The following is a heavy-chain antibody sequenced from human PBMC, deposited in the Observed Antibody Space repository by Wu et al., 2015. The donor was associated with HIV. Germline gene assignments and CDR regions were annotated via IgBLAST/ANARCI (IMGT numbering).Heavy chain of an antibody. CDR1: GGLFSTYG. J-gene: IGHJ6*02. Sequence: QVQLVQSGAEVKKPGSSVKVSCKASGGLFSTYGITWVRQVPGQGPEWMGRIIPIFHTANYAQKFQGRVTITADESSNTAYMEVNSLRSEDTAVYYCARLYSSSWSHYYYGMDVWGQGTTVTVSS. CDR3: ARLYSSSWSHYYYGMDV. CDR2: IIPIFHTA. V-gene: IGHV1-69*13. D-gene: IGHD6-13*01.